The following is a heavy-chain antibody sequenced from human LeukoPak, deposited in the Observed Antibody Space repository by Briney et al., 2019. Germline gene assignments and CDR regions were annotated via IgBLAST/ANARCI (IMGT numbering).Heavy chain of an antibody. D-gene: IGHD4-17*01. Sequence: GGSLRLSCAASGFTFSRSEMNWVRQAPGKGLEWVSYISSSGSTIYYADSVKGGFTVSRDNAKNSLYLQMNSLRAEDTAVYFCARGSGDYENDHWGQGTLVTVSS. CDR1: GFTFSRSE. J-gene: IGHJ4*02. V-gene: IGHV3-48*03. CDR2: ISSSGSTI. CDR3: ARGSGDYENDH.